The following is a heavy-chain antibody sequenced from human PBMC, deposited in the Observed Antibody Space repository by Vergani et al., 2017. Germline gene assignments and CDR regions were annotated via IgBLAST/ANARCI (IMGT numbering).Heavy chain of an antibody. CDR2: ISYDGSNK. D-gene: IGHD3-3*01. Sequence: QVQVVESGGGVVQPGRSLRLSCAASGFTFSSYAMHWVRQAPGKGLEWVAVISYDGSNKYYADSVKGRFTISRDNSKNTLYLQMNSLRAEDTAVYYCARDRDHYDFFWGQATLVTVSS. V-gene: IGHV3-30-3*01. J-gene: IGHJ4*02. CDR1: GFTFSSYA. CDR3: ARDRDHYDFF.